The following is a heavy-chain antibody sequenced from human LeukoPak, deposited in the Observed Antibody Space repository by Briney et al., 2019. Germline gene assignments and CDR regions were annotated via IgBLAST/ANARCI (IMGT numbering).Heavy chain of an antibody. CDR3: AREIEMATLYAFDI. CDR1: GYTFTSYG. Sequence: GASVKVSCKASGYTFTSYGISWVRQAPGQGLEWMGWISAYNGNTNYAQKLQGRVTMTTDTSTGTAYMELRSLRSEDTAVYYCAREIEMATLYAFDIWGQGTMVTVSS. V-gene: IGHV1-18*01. J-gene: IGHJ3*02. CDR2: ISAYNGNT. D-gene: IGHD5-24*01.